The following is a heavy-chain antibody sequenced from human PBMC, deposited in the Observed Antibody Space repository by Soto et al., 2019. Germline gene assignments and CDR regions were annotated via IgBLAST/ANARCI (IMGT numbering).Heavy chain of an antibody. CDR3: GKGPGFDALDI. J-gene: IGHJ3*02. V-gene: IGHV3-64D*06. CDR1: GFTFSSYA. CDR2: ISSNGGST. Sequence: GGSLRLSCSASGFTFSSYAMHWVRQAPGKGLEYVSAISSNGGSTYYADSVKGRFTISRDNSKNTLYLQMSSLRAEDTAVYYCGKGPGFDALDIGGKGTRATVSS.